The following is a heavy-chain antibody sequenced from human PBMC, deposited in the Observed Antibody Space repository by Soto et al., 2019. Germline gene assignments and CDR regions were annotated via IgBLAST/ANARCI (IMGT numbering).Heavy chain of an antibody. CDR2: IDPSDSYT. V-gene: IGHV5-10-1*01. Sequence: GESLKISCKGSGYSFTSYWISWVRQMPGKGLEWMGRIDPSDSYTNYSPSCQGHVTISADKSISTAYLQWSSLKASDTAMYYWARQVFDWRVNIGGQGIRVTVSS. CDR3: ARQVFDWRVNI. CDR1: GYSFTSYW. D-gene: IGHD3-9*01. J-gene: IGHJ6*02.